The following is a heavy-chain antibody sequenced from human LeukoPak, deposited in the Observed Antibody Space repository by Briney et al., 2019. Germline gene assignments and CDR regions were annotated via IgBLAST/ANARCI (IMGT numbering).Heavy chain of an antibody. CDR2: ISSSGENI. D-gene: IGHD3-10*01. CDR3: ARDLTMVRGAKYRPYNWFDP. CDR1: GFTLSDNY. Sequence: GGSLRLSCAASGFTLSDNYMTWIRQAPGKGLEWVSHISSSGENIFYADSLKGRFTISRDSAKNSLYLQMNSLRVEDTAMYYCARDLTMVRGAKYRPYNWFDPWGQGTLVTVSS. V-gene: IGHV3-11*04. J-gene: IGHJ5*02.